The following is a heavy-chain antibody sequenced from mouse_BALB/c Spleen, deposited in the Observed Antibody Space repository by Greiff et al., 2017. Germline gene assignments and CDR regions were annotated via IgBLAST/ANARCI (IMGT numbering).Heavy chain of an antibody. CDR1: GFTFSSYT. CDR3: ARGYSYYYAMDY. Sequence: EVQLQESGGGLVQPGGSLKLSCAASGFTFSSYTMSWVRQTPEKRLEWVAYISNGGGSTYYPDTVKGRFTISRDNAKNTLYLQMSSLKSEDTAMYYCARGYSYYYAMDYWGQGTSVTVSS. V-gene: IGHV5-12-2*01. CDR2: ISNGGGST. D-gene: IGHD2-3*01. J-gene: IGHJ4*01.